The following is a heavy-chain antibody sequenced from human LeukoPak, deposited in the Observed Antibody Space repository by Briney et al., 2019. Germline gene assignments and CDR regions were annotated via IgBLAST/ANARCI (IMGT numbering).Heavy chain of an antibody. J-gene: IGHJ4*02. V-gene: IGHV4-39*07. CDR1: GGSVSRNSDY. CDR2: IYYGGST. Sequence: SETLSLTCTVSGGSVSRNSDYWGWIRQPPGKGLEWIGSIYYGGSTYYNPSLKSRVTISVDTSKNQFSLMVSSVTVADTAVYYCARCKIGSRTGSYDYWGQGTLVTVSS. D-gene: IGHD3/OR15-3a*01. CDR3: ARCKIGSRTGSYDY.